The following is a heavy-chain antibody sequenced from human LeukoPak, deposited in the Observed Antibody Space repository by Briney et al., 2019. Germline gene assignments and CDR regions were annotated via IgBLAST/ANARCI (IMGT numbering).Heavy chain of an antibody. Sequence: GRSLTLSCVASGFTFSNYGMHWVRQVPGKGLEWVAAIWFDGIRKYYADSVKGRLTISRDNSKNTLYLQMNTLRGEDTAVYYCARDLEDSSPFGAFDMWGQGTMVTVSS. CDR1: GFTFSNYG. CDR3: ARDLEDSSPFGAFDM. J-gene: IGHJ3*02. V-gene: IGHV3-33*01. CDR2: IWFDGIRK. D-gene: IGHD3-22*01.